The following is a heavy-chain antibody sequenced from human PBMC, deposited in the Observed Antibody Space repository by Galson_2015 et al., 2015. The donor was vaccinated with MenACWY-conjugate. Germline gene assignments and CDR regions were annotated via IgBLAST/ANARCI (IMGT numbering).Heavy chain of an antibody. CDR1: GFTFRSSA. CDR3: AKVVSTKATYYFDY. CDR2: ISGGGGST. Sequence: LLRLSCAASGFTFRSSAMSWVRQAPGKGPEWVSAISGGGGSTNYADSVKGRFTISRDNSKNMLYVQMNSLRAEDTSIYYCAKVVSTKATYYFDYWGQGTLVTVSS. J-gene: IGHJ4*02. V-gene: IGHV3-23*01. D-gene: IGHD5-24*01.